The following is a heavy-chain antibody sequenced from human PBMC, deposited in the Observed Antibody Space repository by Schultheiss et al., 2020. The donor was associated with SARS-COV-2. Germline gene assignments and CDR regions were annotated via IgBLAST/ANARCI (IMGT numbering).Heavy chain of an antibody. J-gene: IGHJ4*02. D-gene: IGHD3-10*01. Sequence: GGSLRLSCKGSGYSFTSYWIGWVRQMPGKGLEWMGIIYPGDSDTRYSPSFQGQVTISADKSISTAYLQWSSLKASDTAMYYCASYMVELYYFDYWGQGTLVTVSS. CDR2: IYPGDSDT. V-gene: IGHV5-51*01. CDR3: ASYMVELYYFDY. CDR1: GYSFTSYW.